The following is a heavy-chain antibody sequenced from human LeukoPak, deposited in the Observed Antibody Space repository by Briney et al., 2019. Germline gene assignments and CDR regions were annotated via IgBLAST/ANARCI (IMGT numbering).Heavy chain of an antibody. Sequence: GRSLRLSCAASGFTFSSYAMHWVRQAPGKGLEWVAVISYDGSNKYYADSVKGRFTISRDNSKNTLYLQMNSLRAEDTAVYYCARPHYDFWSGYSATCFDYWGQGTLVTVSS. V-gene: IGHV3-30-3*01. CDR1: GFTFSSYA. D-gene: IGHD3-3*01. J-gene: IGHJ4*02. CDR3: ARPHYDFWSGYSATCFDY. CDR2: ISYDGSNK.